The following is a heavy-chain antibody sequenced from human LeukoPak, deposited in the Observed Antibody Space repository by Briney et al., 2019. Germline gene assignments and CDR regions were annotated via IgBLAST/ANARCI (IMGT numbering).Heavy chain of an antibody. Sequence: SETLSLTCAVSGYSISSGYYWGWIRPPPGKGLEWIGSIYHSGSTHYNPSLKSRVTISVDTSKNQFSLKLSSVTAADTAVYYCARLGGLRAFDIWGQGTMVTVSS. V-gene: IGHV4-38-2*01. J-gene: IGHJ3*02. CDR2: IYHSGST. CDR3: ARLGGLRAFDI. CDR1: GYSISSGYY. D-gene: IGHD5-12*01.